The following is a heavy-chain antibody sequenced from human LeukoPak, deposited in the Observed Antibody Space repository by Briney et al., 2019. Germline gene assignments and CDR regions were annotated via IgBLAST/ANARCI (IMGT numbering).Heavy chain of an antibody. CDR3: ARLTYYYDSSGYYSLSHYFDY. V-gene: IGHV5-51*01. CDR2: IYPGDSDT. Sequence: GESLKISCKGSGYSFTSYWIGWVRQMPGKGLEWMGIIYPGDSDTRYSPSFQGQVTISADKSISTAYLQWSSLKASDTAMYYCARLTYYYDSSGYYSLSHYFDYWGQGTLVTVSS. CDR1: GYSFTSYW. D-gene: IGHD3-22*01. J-gene: IGHJ4*02.